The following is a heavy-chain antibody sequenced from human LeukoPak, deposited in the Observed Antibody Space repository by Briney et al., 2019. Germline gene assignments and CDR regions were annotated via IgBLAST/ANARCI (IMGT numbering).Heavy chain of an antibody. CDR2: ISYDGSNK. J-gene: IGHJ4*02. D-gene: IGHD6-19*01. V-gene: IGHV3-30*04. Sequence: GGSLRLSCAASGFTVRSYAMHWVRQAPGKGLEWEAAISYDGSNKKYADSVKGRFTISRDNSKNTLYLQMNSLRAEDTAVYYCARGVRIAVAGNIDYWGQGTLVTVSS. CDR3: ARGVRIAVAGNIDY. CDR1: GFTVRSYA.